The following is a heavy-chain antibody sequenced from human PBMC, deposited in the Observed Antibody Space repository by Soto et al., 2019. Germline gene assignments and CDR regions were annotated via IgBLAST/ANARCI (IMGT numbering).Heavy chain of an antibody. CDR2: INHSGST. D-gene: IGHD6-6*01. J-gene: IGHJ4*02. CDR1: GGSFSGYY. V-gene: IGHV4-34*01. CDR3: ARGPDVGIAARRSFDY. Sequence: SETLSLTCAVYGGSFSGYYWSWIRQPPGKGLEWIGEINHSGSTNYNPSLKSRVTISVDTSKNQFSLKLSSVTAADTAVYYCARGPDVGIAARRSFDYWGQGTLVTVSS.